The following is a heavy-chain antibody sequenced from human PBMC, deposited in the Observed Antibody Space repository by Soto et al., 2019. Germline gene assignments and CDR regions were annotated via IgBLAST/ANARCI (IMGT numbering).Heavy chain of an antibody. J-gene: IGHJ3*02. CDR3: AKDQQRSVTSDAFDI. V-gene: IGHV1-69*13. Sequence: SVKVSCKASGGTFSNYAINWVRQAPGQGLEWMGGIIPIFDSTNSAQKFQGRVTLTADESTSTIYMELSSLTSEDTGVYYCAKDQQRSVTSDAFDIWGQGTMVTVSS. CDR2: IIPIFDST. D-gene: IGHD6-25*01. CDR1: GGTFSNYA.